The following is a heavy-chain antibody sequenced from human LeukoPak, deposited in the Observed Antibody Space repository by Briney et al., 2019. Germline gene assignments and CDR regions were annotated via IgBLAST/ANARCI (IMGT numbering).Heavy chain of an antibody. D-gene: IGHD6-13*01. V-gene: IGHV3-33*06. Sequence: GMSLRLSCAASGFTFSNFAMHWVRQVPGKGLEWVALIWYDGSHESYADSVKGRFSISRDNSKNTLYLQMNSLRVGDTAVYYCAKERKDIVAAGTDYWGPGTLVTVSS. CDR2: IWYDGSHE. J-gene: IGHJ4*02. CDR3: AKERKDIVAAGTDY. CDR1: GFTFSNFA.